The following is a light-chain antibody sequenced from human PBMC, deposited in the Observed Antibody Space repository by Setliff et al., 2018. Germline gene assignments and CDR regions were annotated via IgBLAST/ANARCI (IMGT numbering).Light chain of an antibody. Sequence: QSVLTQPASVSGSPGQSITISCTGTSSDVGAYNYVSWYQQHPGKAPKLMIYEVSNRPSGISSRFSGSKSGNTASLTISGLQAEDEADYYCSSHTTSSTWVFGGGTK. CDR3: SSHTTSSTWV. CDR2: EVS. CDR1: SSDVGAYNY. J-gene: IGLJ3*02. V-gene: IGLV2-14*01.